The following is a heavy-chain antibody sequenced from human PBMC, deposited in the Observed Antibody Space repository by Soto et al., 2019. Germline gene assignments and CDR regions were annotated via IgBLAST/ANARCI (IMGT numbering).Heavy chain of an antibody. Sequence: EVQLVESGGGLVQPGGSLRLSCAASGFTFSSYSMNWVRQAPGKGLEWVSYISSSSSTIYYADSVQGRFTISRDNAKNSVYLQMNSLRDEDTAVYSCARLGPSGNRCMDVWGQGTTVTVSS. D-gene: IGHD6-19*01. V-gene: IGHV3-48*02. CDR2: ISSSSSTI. CDR1: GFTFSSYS. J-gene: IGHJ6*02. CDR3: ARLGPSGNRCMDV.